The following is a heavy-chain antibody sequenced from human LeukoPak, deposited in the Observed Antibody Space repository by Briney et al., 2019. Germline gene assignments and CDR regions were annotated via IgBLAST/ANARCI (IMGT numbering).Heavy chain of an antibody. J-gene: IGHJ4*02. V-gene: IGHV1-69*05. D-gene: IGHD5-12*01. CDR2: IISIFGTA. CDR1: GGTFSNYA. Sequence: SVKVSFKASGGTFSNYAISWGRQAPGQGPEWMGGIISIFGTANYAQKFQGRVTLTRDEFTSTAYMELGRLRAEDTAVYYCARTRWGVGVATIFDYWGQGTLVTVSS. CDR3: ARTRWGVGVATIFDY.